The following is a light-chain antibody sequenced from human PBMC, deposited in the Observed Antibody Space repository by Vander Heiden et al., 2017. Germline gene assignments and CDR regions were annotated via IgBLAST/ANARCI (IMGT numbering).Light chain of an antibody. V-gene: IGLV1-51*01. CDR1: SSNIGNHS. Sequence: QSLLTQPPPVSAAAGQKVSISCSGSSSNIGNHSVSWYQQLPGTAPKLLIYDNTQRPSGIPDRFSGSQSGTSATLGIIGLQTGDEADYYCGTWDNSLGAVVFGGGTKLTVL. CDR2: DNT. J-gene: IGLJ3*02. CDR3: GTWDNSLGAVV.